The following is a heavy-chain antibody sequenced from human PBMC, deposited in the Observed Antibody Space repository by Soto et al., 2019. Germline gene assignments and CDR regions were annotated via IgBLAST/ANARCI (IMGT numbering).Heavy chain of an antibody. CDR2: ISSSSDYM. D-gene: IGHD3-10*01. J-gene: IGHJ4*02. V-gene: IGHV3-21*01. CDR3: ARDGITMIRGITVFDF. Sequence: RLSCVASGFTFSSSRMNWVRQAPGKGLEWVSFISSSSDYMYYADSVKGRFTVSRDNAKNSLYLQMDSLRAEDTAVYYCARDGITMIRGITVFDFWGQGTLVTVSS. CDR1: GFTFSSSR.